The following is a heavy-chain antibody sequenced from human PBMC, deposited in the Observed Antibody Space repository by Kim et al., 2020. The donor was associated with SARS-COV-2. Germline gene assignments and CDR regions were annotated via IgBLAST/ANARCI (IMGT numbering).Heavy chain of an antibody. J-gene: IGHJ6*01. CDR3: SKVRGGFDSSGWADV. D-gene: IGHD6-25*01. CDR2: ISGRGGST. V-gene: IGHV3-23*01. Sequence: GGSLRLSCAASGFTFSSFAMSWVRQAPGKGLEWVSAISGRGGSTYYTDAVKGRFTISRDKSDTTLYPQMHSLRAKDTAVYYCSKVRGGFDSSGWADV. CDR1: GFTFSSFA.